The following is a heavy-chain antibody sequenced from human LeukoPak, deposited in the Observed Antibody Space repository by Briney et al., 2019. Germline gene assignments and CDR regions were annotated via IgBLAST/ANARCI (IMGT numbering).Heavy chain of an antibody. CDR1: GGSISSSSYY. D-gene: IGHD2-2*01. CDR3: ARDIWGKLIPAAIGVGDSGWYFDL. CDR2: IYYSGST. Sequence: PSETLSLTCTVSGGSISSSSYYRGWIRQPPGKGLEWIGSIYYSGSTYYNPSLKSRVTISVDTSKNQFSLKLSSVTAADTAVYYCARDIWGKLIPAAIGVGDSGWYFDLWGRGTLVTVSS. J-gene: IGHJ2*01. V-gene: IGHV4-39*07.